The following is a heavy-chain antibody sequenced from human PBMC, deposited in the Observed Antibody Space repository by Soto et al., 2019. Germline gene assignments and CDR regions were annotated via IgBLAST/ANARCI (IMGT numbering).Heavy chain of an antibody. J-gene: IGHJ4*02. D-gene: IGHD6-19*01. V-gene: IGHV3-30-3*01. CDR2: ISYDGSNK. CDR3: ARDWPGSSGWIDY. Sequence: GGSLRLSCAASGFTFISYAMHWVRQAPGKGLEWVAVISYDGSNKYYADSVKGRFTISRDNSKNTLYLQMNRLRAEDTAVYYCARDWPGSSGWIDYWGQGT. CDR1: GFTFISYA.